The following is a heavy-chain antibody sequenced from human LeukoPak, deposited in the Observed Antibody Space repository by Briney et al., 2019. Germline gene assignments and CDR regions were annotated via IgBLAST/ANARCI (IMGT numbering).Heavy chain of an antibody. CDR2: IIPIFGTA. V-gene: IGHV1-69*05. D-gene: IGHD2-15*01. CDR1: GGTFSSYA. CDR3: ARNGYCSGGSCYAPLYYYMDV. Sequence: SVKVSCKASGGTFSSYAISWVRQAPGQGLEWMGGIIPIFGTANYAQKFQGRVTITTDESTSTAYMELSSLRSEDTAVYYCARNGYCSGGSCYAPLYYYMDVWGKGTAVTVSS. J-gene: IGHJ6*03.